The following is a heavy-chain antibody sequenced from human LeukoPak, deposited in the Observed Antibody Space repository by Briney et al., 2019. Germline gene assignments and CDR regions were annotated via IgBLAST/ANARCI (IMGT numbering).Heavy chain of an antibody. D-gene: IGHD3-9*01. J-gene: IGHJ4*02. CDR3: ARGLRYFDWLYPDY. Sequence: SETLSLTCAVSGYSISSGYFWGWIRQHPGKGLEWIGYIYYSGSTYYNPSLKSRVTISVDTSKNQFPLKLSSVTAADTAVYYCARGLRYFDWLYPDYWGQGTLVTVSS. CDR2: IYYSGST. CDR1: GYSISSGYF. V-gene: IGHV4-31*11.